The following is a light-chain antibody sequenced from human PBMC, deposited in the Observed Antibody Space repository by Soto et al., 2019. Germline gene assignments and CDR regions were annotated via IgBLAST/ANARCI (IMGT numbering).Light chain of an antibody. V-gene: IGLV2-23*01. Sequence: QSALTQPASVSGSPGQSITISCTGTSSDVGSYNLVSWYQQHPGKAPKLMIYEGSKRPSGVSNRFSGSKSGNTASLTISGLQAEDEADYYCCSYAGSSTLVFCGGTKVTVL. CDR3: CSYAGSSTLV. CDR1: SSDVGSYNL. CDR2: EGS. J-gene: IGLJ3*02.